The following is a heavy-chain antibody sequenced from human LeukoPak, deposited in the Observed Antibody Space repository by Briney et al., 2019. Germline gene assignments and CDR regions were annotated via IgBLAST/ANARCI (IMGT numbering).Heavy chain of an antibody. V-gene: IGHV1-2*02. Sequence: ASVKVSCKASGYTFTGYYMHWVRQAPGQGLEWMGWINPNSGGINYAQKFQGRVTMTRDTSISTACMELSRLRSDDTAVYYCARIAAAGYGVYYFDYWGQGTLVTVSS. J-gene: IGHJ4*02. CDR1: GYTFTGYY. CDR2: INPNSGGI. D-gene: IGHD6-13*01. CDR3: ARIAAAGYGVYYFDY.